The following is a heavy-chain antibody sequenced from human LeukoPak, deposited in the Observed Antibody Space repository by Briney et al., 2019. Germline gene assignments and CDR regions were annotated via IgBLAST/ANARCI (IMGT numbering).Heavy chain of an antibody. CDR3: ARRRLGYYFDY. CDR2: INPRGST. J-gene: IGHJ4*02. CDR1: GGSFSGYY. D-gene: IGHD5-24*01. V-gene: IGHV4-34*01. Sequence: SETMSLTCGVYGGSFSGYYWSWIRQPPGKGLEWIGEINPRGSTNYNPSLKSRVTLSADTSKNQFSLTLNSVTAADTAVYYCARRRLGYYFDYWGQGTLVTVSS.